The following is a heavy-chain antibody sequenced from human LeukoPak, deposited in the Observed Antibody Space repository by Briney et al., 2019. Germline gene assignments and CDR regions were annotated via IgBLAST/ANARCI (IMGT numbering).Heavy chain of an antibody. J-gene: IGHJ4*02. D-gene: IGHD3-16*01. CDR3: ARITGGAWTSFDH. V-gene: IGHV4-4*07. CDR1: GGSISSYY. Sequence: KPSETLSLTCTVSGGSISSYYWSWIRQPAGKGLEWIGRVYNSGTTDYNPSLQSRVTMSIDRSKIQFSLKLRFVTAADTAVYYCARITGGAWTSFDHWGQGILVTVSS. CDR2: VYNSGTT.